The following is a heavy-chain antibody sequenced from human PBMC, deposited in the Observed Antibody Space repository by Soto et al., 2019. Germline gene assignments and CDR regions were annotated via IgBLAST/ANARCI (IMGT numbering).Heavy chain of an antibody. J-gene: IGHJ6*03. V-gene: IGHV3-7*04. Sequence: HPGGSLRLCCAASGFTFSSYWMSWVRQAPGKGLEWVANIKQDGSEKYYVDSVKGRFTISRDNAKNSLYLQMNSLRAEDTAVYYCARGAHQGALSYYYYYMDVWGKGTTVPVSS. CDR3: ARGAHQGALSYYYYYMDV. CDR1: GFTFSSYW. CDR2: IKQDGSEK.